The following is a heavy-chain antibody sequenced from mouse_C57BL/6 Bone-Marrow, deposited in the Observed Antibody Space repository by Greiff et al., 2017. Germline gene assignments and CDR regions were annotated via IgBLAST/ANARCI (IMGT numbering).Heavy chain of an antibody. V-gene: IGHV1-63*01. CDR1: GYTFTNYW. CDR2: IYPGGGYT. D-gene: IGHD1-1*01. Sequence: QVHVKQSGAELVRPGTSVKMSCKASGYTFTNYWIGWAKQRPGHGLEWIGDIYPGGGYTNYNEKFKGKATLTADKSSSTAYMQFSSLTSEDSAIYYCARKGYYGSSYREYFDYWGQGTTLTVSS. J-gene: IGHJ2*01. CDR3: ARKGYYGSSYREYFDY.